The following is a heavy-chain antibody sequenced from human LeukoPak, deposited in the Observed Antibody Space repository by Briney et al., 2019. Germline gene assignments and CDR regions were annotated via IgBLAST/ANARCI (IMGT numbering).Heavy chain of an antibody. J-gene: IGHJ5*02. CDR3: ARKAPKNGWFDP. V-gene: IGHV4-4*09. CDR1: GGSNNSYY. Sequence: SETLSLTCTVSGGSNNSYYWSWIRQPPGKGLEWIGYTHPSGNTNYSPSLKSRVTISIDTSRNQFSLKLRSVTAADTAVYYCARKAPKNGWFDPRGQGTLVTVSS. D-gene: IGHD1-1*01. CDR2: THPSGNT.